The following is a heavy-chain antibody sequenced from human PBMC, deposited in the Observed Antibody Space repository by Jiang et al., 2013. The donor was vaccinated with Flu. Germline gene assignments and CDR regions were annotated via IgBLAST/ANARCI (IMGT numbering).Heavy chain of an antibody. J-gene: IGHJ4*02. CDR3: ARRGQWLDLPFDY. CDR1: GYSFTSYW. Sequence: SLKISCKGSGYSFTSYWIGWVRQMPGKGLEWMGIIYPGDSDTRYSPSFQGQVTISADKSISTAYLQWSSPKASDTAMYYCARRGQWLDLPFDYWGQGTLVTVSS. V-gene: IGHV5-51*01. CDR2: IYPGDSDT. D-gene: IGHD6-19*01.